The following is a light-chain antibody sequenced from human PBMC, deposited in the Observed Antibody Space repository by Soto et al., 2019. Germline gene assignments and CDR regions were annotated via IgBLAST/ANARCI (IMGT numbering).Light chain of an antibody. V-gene: IGKV3-20*01. CDR3: QQYGDSPRT. J-gene: IGKJ1*01. CDR1: QSVSSSY. Sequence: EIVLRQSPGTLSLSPGERATLSCRASQSVSSSYLAWYQQKPGQAPRLLIYGASSRATGIPDRFSGSGSGTDFTLTISGLEPEDFAVYYCQQYGDSPRTFGQGTKWIS. CDR2: GAS.